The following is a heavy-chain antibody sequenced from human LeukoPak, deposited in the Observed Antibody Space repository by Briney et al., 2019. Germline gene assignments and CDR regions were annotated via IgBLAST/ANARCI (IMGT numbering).Heavy chain of an antibody. CDR1: AGTSISYT. D-gene: IGHD3-22*01. V-gene: IGHV1-69*02. CDR3: ARAPDSSGAFDI. J-gene: IGHJ3*02. Sequence: WASVKISCNASAGTSISYTITWVRQAAGQGLEWMGRIIPILGIANYAQKFQGRVTITADKSTSTAYMELSSLRSEDTAVYYCARAPDSSGAFDIWGQGTMVTVSS. CDR2: IIPILGIA.